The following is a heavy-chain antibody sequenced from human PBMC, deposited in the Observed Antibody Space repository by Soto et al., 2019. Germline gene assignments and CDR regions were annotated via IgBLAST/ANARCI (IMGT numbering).Heavy chain of an antibody. D-gene: IGHD2-2*01. CDR1: GFTFSSYA. J-gene: IGHJ4*02. CDR2: ISYDGSNK. V-gene: IGHV3-30-3*01. CDR3: ARDVGVPAAMIFDY. Sequence: QVQLVESGGGVVQPGRSLRLSCAASGFTFSSYAMHWVRQAPGKGLGWVAVISYDGSNKYYADSVKGRFTISRDNSKNTLYLQMNSLRAEDTAVYYCARDVGVPAAMIFDYWGQGTLVTVSS.